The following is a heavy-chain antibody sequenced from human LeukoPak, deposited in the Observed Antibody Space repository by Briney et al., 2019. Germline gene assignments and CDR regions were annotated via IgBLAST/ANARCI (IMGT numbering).Heavy chain of an antibody. CDR1: GFTVSSND. Sequence: GGSLRLSCAASGFTVSSNDMSWVRQAPGKGLECISVIYSGGSTDYADSVKGRFTISRDNAKNSLYLQMNSLRAEDTAVYYCARGVWNDEGLDSWGQGTLVIVSS. CDR2: IYSGGST. V-gene: IGHV3-53*01. CDR3: ARGVWNDEGLDS. D-gene: IGHD1-1*01. J-gene: IGHJ4*02.